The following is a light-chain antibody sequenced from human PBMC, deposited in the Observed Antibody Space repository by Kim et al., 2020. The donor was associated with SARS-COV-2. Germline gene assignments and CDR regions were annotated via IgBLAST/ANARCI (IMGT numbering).Light chain of an antibody. CDR3: ASWDNSLNGWV. V-gene: IGLV1-44*01. CDR2: SSS. J-gene: IGLJ3*02. Sequence: QSVLTQPPSASGTPGQRVTISCSGSSSNIGGNSVYWYQKLPGTAPKVLIYSSSQRSSGVPDRFSGSKSGASASLAISGLQSEDEADYYCASWDNSLNGWVFGGGTKLTVL. CDR1: SSNIGGNS.